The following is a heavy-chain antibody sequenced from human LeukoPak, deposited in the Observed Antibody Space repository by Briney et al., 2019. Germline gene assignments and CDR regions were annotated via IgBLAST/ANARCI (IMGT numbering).Heavy chain of an antibody. J-gene: IGHJ6*03. Sequence: GGSLRLSCAASGFTFSSYEMNWVRQAPGKGLEWVSYISSSGSTIYYADSVKGRFTISRDNAKNSLYLQMNSLRAEDTAVYYCAKEVILEVPTAVMDVWGKGTTVTISS. D-gene: IGHD2-2*01. V-gene: IGHV3-48*03. CDR3: AKEVILEVPTAVMDV. CDR2: ISSSGSTI. CDR1: GFTFSSYE.